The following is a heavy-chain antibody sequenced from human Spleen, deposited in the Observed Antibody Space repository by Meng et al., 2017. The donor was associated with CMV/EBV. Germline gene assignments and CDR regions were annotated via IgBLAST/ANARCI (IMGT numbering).Heavy chain of an antibody. Sequence: SETLSLTCTVSGGSVSSGSYYWSWIRQPPGKGLEWIGYIYYSGSTNYNPSLKSRVTISVDTSKNQFSLKLSSVTAADTAVYYCARGGGRGRDGYNFDYWGQGTLVTVSS. J-gene: IGHJ4*02. D-gene: IGHD5-24*01. CDR1: GGSVSSGSYY. V-gene: IGHV4-61*01. CDR2: IYYSGST. CDR3: ARGGGRGRDGYNFDY.